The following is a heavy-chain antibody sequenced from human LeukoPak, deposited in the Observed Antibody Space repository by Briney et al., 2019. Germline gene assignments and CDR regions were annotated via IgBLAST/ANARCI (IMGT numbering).Heavy chain of an antibody. CDR1: GYSITSGYY. J-gene: IGHJ3*02. Sequence: SETLSLTCAVSGYSITSGYYWGWIRHPPGTWLEWIGSLYYGESTDYNPSLKSRVTISLDTAKNQFSLGLTSVTAADTAVYYCARLERSGSSGSPIWGQGTMVTVSS. V-gene: IGHV4-38-2*01. CDR2: LYYGEST. CDR3: ARLERSGSSGSPI. D-gene: IGHD3-22*01.